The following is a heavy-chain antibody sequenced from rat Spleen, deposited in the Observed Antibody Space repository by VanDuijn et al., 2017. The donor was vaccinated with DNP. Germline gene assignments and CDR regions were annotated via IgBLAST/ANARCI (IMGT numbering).Heavy chain of an antibody. CDR1: GFNFNDYW. V-gene: IGHV5-31*01. CDR2: ITHTGDTT. D-gene: IGHD1-4*01. Sequence: EVKLVESGGGLVQPGSSLKLSCAASGFNFNDYWMGWVRQAPGKGLDWVASITHTGDTTYYPDSVKGRFTISRDDAKSSLYLQMNSLKSEDTATYYCARSRLPGYYPFACWGQGTLVTVSS. J-gene: IGHJ3*01. CDR3: ARSRLPGYYPFAC.